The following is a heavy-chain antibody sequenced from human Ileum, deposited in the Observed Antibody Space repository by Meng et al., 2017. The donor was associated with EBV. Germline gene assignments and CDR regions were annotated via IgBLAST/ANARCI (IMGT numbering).Heavy chain of an antibody. V-gene: IGHV3-74*03. D-gene: IGHD2-8*01. CDR1: GFDFSSYV. CDR3: VRDVNWQLYDY. Sequence: HLVESGGGLVQPGGCLRRSCAASGFDFSSYVIHWVRHGQGKGPVWVSRISNDGSFPTYADSVKGRFTISRDNAHNTLYLQMNSLRAEDTAVYYCVRDVNWQLYDYWGQGALVTVSS. CDR2: ISNDGSFP. J-gene: IGHJ4*02.